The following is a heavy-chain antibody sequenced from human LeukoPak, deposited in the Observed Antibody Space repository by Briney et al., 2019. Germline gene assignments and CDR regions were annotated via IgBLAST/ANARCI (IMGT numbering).Heavy chain of an antibody. CDR2: ISSSGSTI. V-gene: IGHV3-48*03. J-gene: IGHJ4*02. CDR1: GFTFSSYE. Sequence: GGSLRLSCAASGFTFSSYEMNWVRQAPGKGLKWVSYISSSGSTIYYADSVKGRFTISRDNAKNSLYLQMNSLRAEDTAVYYCARSWGRVRGDHDYWGQGTLVTVSS. D-gene: IGHD3-10*01. CDR3: ARSWGRVRGDHDY.